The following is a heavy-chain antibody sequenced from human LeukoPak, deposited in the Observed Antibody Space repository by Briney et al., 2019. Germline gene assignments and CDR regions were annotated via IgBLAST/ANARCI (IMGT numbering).Heavy chain of an antibody. J-gene: IGHJ6*02. Sequence: SETLSLTCAVYGGSFSGHYWSWIRQPPGKGLEWIGEINHSGSTNYNPSLKSRVTISVDTSKNQFSLKLGSVTAADTAVYYCATLTAPYYYYGMDVWGQGTTVTVSS. D-gene: IGHD4/OR15-4a*01. V-gene: IGHV4-34*01. CDR3: ATLTAPYYYYGMDV. CDR1: GGSFSGHY. CDR2: INHSGST.